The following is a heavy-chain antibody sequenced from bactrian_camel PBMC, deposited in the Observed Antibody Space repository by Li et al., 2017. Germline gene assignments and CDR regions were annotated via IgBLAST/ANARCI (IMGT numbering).Heavy chain of an antibody. Sequence: HVQLVESGGDSVQAGGSLTLSCAASKFHSGFVFSTWCMAWFRQAPGQKREGVATIDDDGSTEYATSAQGRFTISKDNDKNTLYLQMTSLKHEDTAMYYCAAAGAERLGYCGSGSCYTGGPCLTFGYWGQGTQVTVS. J-gene: IGHJ6*01. CDR3: AAAGAERLGYCGSGSCYTGGPCLTFGY. CDR1: KFHSGFVFSTWC. V-gene: IGHV3S53*01. D-gene: IGHD2*01. CDR2: IDDDGST.